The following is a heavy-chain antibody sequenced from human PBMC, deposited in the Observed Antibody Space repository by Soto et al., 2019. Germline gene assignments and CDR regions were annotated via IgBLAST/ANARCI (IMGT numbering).Heavy chain of an antibody. V-gene: IGHV4-39*01. D-gene: IGHD6-6*01. CDR3: ARHLIITPLEARPWKFDY. J-gene: IGHJ4*02. CDR1: GVSINNSSYY. CDR2: INYRGLT. Sequence: SETLSLTCAVSGVSINNSSYYWGWIRQAPGQGLEWIGAINYRGLTFYRTSLRNRVTMYVDTSKNDVSLRLSAVTAADTSVFYCARHLIITPLEARPWKFDYWGQGIPVTVSS.